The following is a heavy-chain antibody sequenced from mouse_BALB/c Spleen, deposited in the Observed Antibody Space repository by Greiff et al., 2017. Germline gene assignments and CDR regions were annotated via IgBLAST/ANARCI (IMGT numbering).Heavy chain of an antibody. CDR1: GFTFSSFG. CDR2: ISSGSSTI. D-gene: IGHD2-1*01. CDR3: ARYGNYPYYAMDY. Sequence: EVQLVESGGGLVQPGGSRKLSCAASGFTFSSFGMHWVRQAPEKGLEWVAYISSGSSTIYYADTVKGRFTISRDNPKNTLFLQMTSLRSEDTAMYYCARYGNYPYYAMDYWGQGTSVTVSS. V-gene: IGHV5-17*02. J-gene: IGHJ4*01.